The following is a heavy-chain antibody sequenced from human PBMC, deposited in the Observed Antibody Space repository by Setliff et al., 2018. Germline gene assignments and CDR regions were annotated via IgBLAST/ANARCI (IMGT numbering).Heavy chain of an antibody. V-gene: IGHV3-7*01. Sequence: GGSLRLSCAASGFTFRSYWMSWVRQAPGKGLEWVANIKKDGSIKYYLDSVRGRFTISRDNAENSMTLQMNSLRVEDTAVYYCARGVSSGYYYEAAFDIWGQGTMVTVSS. CDR2: IKKDGSIK. D-gene: IGHD3-22*01. CDR1: GFTFRSYW. CDR3: ARGVSSGYYYEAAFDI. J-gene: IGHJ3*02.